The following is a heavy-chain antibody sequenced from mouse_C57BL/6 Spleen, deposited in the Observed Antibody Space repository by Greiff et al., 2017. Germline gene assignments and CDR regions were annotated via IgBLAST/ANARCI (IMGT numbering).Heavy chain of an antibody. J-gene: IGHJ4*01. CDR2: ISSGSSTI. CDR1: GFTFSDYG. Sequence: EVKLMESVGGLVKPGGSLKLSCAASGFTFSDYGMHWVRQAPEKGLEWVAYISSGSSTIYYADTVKGRFTISRDNAKNTLFLQMTSLRSEDTAMYYCATYYYGSSHYAMDYWGQGTSVTVSS. V-gene: IGHV5-17*01. D-gene: IGHD1-1*01. CDR3: ATYYYGSSHYAMDY.